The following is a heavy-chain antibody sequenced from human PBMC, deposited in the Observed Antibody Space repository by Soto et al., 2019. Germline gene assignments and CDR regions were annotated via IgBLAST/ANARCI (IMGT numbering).Heavy chain of an antibody. CDR2: INTAGSTK. J-gene: IGHJ6*02. CDR3: ARAECSSPDCITAYYSSGLDV. V-gene: IGHV3-48*03. Sequence: EVQLVESGGNLVQPGGSLRLSCAASGFTFSNFEMHWVRQAPGKGLEWVSYINTAGSTKYYAESVKGRFTISRDNARNSLFLQMTSLRAEDTAVYYCARAECSSPDCITAYYSSGLDVWGQGSTVTASS. CDR1: GFTFSNFE. D-gene: IGHD1-20*01.